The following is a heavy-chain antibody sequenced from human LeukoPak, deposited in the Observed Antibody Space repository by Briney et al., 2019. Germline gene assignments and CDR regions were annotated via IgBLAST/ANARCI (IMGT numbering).Heavy chain of an antibody. D-gene: IGHD5-18*01. Sequence: ASVKVSCKASGYTFTGYYMHWVRQAPGQGLEWMGWINTNTGNPTYAQGFTGRFVFSLDTSVSTAYLQISSLKAEDTAVYYCARVDTTMVSLAPFDYWGQGTLVTVSS. CDR3: ARVDTTMVSLAPFDY. CDR1: GYTFTGYY. J-gene: IGHJ4*02. CDR2: INTNTGNP. V-gene: IGHV7-4-1*02.